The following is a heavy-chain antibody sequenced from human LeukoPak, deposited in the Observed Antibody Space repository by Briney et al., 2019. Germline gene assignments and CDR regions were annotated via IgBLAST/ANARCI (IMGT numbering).Heavy chain of an antibody. CDR2: IIPILGIA. J-gene: IGHJ6*02. CDR3: ARYCSGGSCLPGFYGMDV. Sequence: SVKVSCKASGGTFSSYAISWVRQAPGQGLEWMGRIIPILGIANYAQKFQGRVTITADKSTSTAYMELSSLRSEDTAVYYCARYCSGGSCLPGFYGMDVWAKGPRSPSP. V-gene: IGHV1-69*04. D-gene: IGHD2-15*01. CDR1: GGTFSSYA.